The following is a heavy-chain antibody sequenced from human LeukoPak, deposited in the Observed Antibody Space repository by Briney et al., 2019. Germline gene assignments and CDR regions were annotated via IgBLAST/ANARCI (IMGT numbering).Heavy chain of an antibody. CDR2: ISGSGGST. J-gene: IGHJ4*02. CDR1: GFTFSSYA. Sequence: GGSLRLSCAASGFTFSSYAMSWVRQAPGKGLEWVSAISGSGGSTYYADSVKGRFTISRDNSKNTLYLQMNSLRAEDTAVYYCGNRLLFRYYFDYWGQGTLVTVSS. CDR3: GNRLLFRYYFDY. V-gene: IGHV3-23*01. D-gene: IGHD2-21*02.